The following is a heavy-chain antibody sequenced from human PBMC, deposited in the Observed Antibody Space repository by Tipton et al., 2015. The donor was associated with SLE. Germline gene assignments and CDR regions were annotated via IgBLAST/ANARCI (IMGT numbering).Heavy chain of an antibody. Sequence: TLSLTCTVSGGSISSSNYYWGWVRQPPGKGLEWIGSIYYSGSTYYNPSLKSRVTISVDTSKNQFSLKLSSVTAADTAVYYCARLNYYGSGSYYWFDPWGQGTLVTVSS. CDR3: ARLNYYGSGSYYWFDP. CDR2: IYYSGST. D-gene: IGHD3-10*01. J-gene: IGHJ5*02. V-gene: IGHV4-39*01. CDR1: GGSISSSNYY.